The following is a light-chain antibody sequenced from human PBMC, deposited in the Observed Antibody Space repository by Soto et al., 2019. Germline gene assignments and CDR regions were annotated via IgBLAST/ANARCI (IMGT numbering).Light chain of an antibody. CDR1: QSIDKW. V-gene: IGKV1-5*03. CDR2: KAS. CDR3: QQYNRFSWT. J-gene: IGKJ1*01. Sequence: DIQMTQSPSTLSASVGDRVTITCRASQSIDKWLAWYQQKSGKAPKLLHYKASLLQSVVPTRFSGSWSGTEFNLTISSLQPADVGSYFCQQYNRFSWTFGQGTNVEIK.